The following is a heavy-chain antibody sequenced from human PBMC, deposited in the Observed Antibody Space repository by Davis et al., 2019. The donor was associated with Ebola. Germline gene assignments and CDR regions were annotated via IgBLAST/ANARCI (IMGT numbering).Heavy chain of an antibody. CDR1: RFPFTSAW. CDR3: TTFDYINDY. CDR2: IKSKADGGAI. V-gene: IGHV3-15*01. D-gene: IGHD4-11*01. Sequence: PGGSLRLSCVASRFPFTSAWMSWVRQAPGKGLEWVGRIKSKADGGAIDYAAPVKGRFTVSRDDSKNTAYLQMNSLKTEDTAVYYCTTFDYINDYWGQGTLVTVSS. J-gene: IGHJ4*02.